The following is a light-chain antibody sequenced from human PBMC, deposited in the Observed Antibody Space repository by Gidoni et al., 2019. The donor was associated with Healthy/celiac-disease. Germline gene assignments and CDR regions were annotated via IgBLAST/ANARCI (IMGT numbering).Light chain of an antibody. V-gene: IGKV3-20*01. CDR1: QSVSSSY. Sequence: EIVLTQSPGTLSLSPGERATLSCRASQSVSSSYLAWYQQKPGQAPRLLIYGASSRATGLPDRFSGGGSGTDFTLTISRLEPEDFAVYYCQQYGSSPVTFGQGTKVEIK. J-gene: IGKJ1*01. CDR2: GAS. CDR3: QQYGSSPVT.